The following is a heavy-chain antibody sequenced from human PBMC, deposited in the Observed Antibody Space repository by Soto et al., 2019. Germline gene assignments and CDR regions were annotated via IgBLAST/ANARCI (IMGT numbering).Heavy chain of an antibody. CDR2: TAYTGNT. D-gene: IGHD1-1*01. J-gene: IGHJ5*02. CDR3: ARETNAGFHTSLDT. CDR1: GCSITSYD. V-gene: IGHV4-59*01. Sequence: AGTXSLTGVVSGCSITSYDCIWIGQFPGKGLEWIAYTAYTGNTNYNPSLKRRVTISMDTSKNQLSLKLTSMTAADTDVYYCARETNAGFHTSLDTWGQGTLVTVSS.